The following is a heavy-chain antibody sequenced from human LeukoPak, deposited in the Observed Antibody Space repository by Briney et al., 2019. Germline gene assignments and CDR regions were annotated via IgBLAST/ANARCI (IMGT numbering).Heavy chain of an antibody. J-gene: IGHJ6*02. CDR1: GGSFSGYY. CDR3: ARANYYGSGIPPYGMDV. Sequence: KPSETLSLTCAVYGGSFSGYYWSWIRRPPGKGLEWIGEINHSGSTNYNPSLKSRVTISVDTSKNQFSLKLSSVTAADTAVYYCARANYYGSGIPPYGMDVWGQGTTVTVSS. D-gene: IGHD3-10*01. V-gene: IGHV4-34*01. CDR2: INHSGST.